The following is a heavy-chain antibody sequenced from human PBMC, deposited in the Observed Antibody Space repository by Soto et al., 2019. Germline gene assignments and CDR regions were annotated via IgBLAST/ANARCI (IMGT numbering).Heavy chain of an antibody. CDR1: GFTFSSQT. D-gene: IGHD3-10*01. CDR3: ASPRGLDDAFDF. J-gene: IGHJ3*01. CDR2: VSSSGSYK. Sequence: EVQLVESGGGLVKPGGSMRLSCAVSGFTFSSQTMNWVRQAPGKGLEWVSSVSSSGSYKYYADSVKGRFTISRDNAKNSLYLQMNSLRAEDTAVYFYASPRGLDDAFDFWGQGTMVTVSS. V-gene: IGHV3-21*01.